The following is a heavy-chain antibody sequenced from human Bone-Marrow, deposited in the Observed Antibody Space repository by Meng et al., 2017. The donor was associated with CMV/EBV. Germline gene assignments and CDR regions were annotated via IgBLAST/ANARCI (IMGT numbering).Heavy chain of an antibody. CDR1: LHAYY. CDR2: VDPEDGET. CDR3: ATGATMIVVPNFNDAFDI. J-gene: IGHJ3*02. V-gene: IGHV1-69-2*01. D-gene: IGHD3-22*01. Sequence: LHAYYMHGVQQAPGKGLEWMGRVDPEDGETIYAEKLQGRVTITADTSTDTAYMELSSLRSEDTAVYYCATGATMIVVPNFNDAFDIWGQGTMVTVSS.